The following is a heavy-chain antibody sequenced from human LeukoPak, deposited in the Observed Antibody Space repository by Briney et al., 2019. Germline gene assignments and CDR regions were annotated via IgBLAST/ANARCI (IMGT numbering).Heavy chain of an antibody. Sequence: GSLRLSCAASGFTFSDYYMNWVRQAPGKGLEWVSSISSSSTIYYADSVKGRFTISRDNSKNTLYLQMNSLRAEDTAVYYCARDVRPLLYPVWDDVGEIDYWGQGTLVTVSS. D-gene: IGHD2-2*02. CDR1: GFTFSDYY. CDR3: ARDVRPLLYPVWDDVGEIDY. CDR2: ISSSSTI. J-gene: IGHJ4*02. V-gene: IGHV3-69-1*01.